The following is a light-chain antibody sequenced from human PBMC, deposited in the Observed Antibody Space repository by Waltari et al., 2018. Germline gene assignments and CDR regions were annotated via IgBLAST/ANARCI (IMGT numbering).Light chain of an antibody. V-gene: IGLV2-23*02. CDR2: EVT. CDR1: RRDVGSYQL. J-gene: IGLJ3*02. CDR3: CSYAGTSTMV. Sequence: QSALTQPASVSGSPGMSITISCNGTRRDVGSYQLAAWYQQHPGKAPQLIIFEVTKRPSGVSDRFSGSKSDNTASLTISGLQAEDEADYFCCSYAGTSTMVFGGGTKLTVL.